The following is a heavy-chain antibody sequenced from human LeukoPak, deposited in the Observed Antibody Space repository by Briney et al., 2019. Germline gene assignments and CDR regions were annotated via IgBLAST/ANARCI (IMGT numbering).Heavy chain of an antibody. J-gene: IGHJ6*02. V-gene: IGHV1-69*04. D-gene: IGHD5-24*01. Sequence: SVKVSCKASGGTFSSYAISWVRQAPGQGLEWMVRIIPIFGIANYAQKFQGRVTITADKSTSTAYMELSSLRSEDTAVYYCARGEMATIRDYYYYGMDVWGQGTTVTVSS. CDR2: IIPIFGIA. CDR1: GGTFSSYA. CDR3: ARGEMATIRDYYYYGMDV.